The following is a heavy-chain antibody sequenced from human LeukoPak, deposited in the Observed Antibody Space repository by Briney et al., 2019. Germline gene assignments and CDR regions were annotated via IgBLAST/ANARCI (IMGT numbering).Heavy chain of an antibody. J-gene: IGHJ5*02. CDR3: ARSASYYDYVWGSYRPNWFDP. D-gene: IGHD3-16*02. CDR1: GGSFSGYY. V-gene: IGHV4-34*01. CDR2: INHSGST. Sequence: PSETLSLTCAVYGGSFSGYYWSLIRQPPGKGLEWIGEINHSGSTNYNPSLKSRVTISVDTSKNQFSLKLSSVTAADTAVYYCARSASYYDYVWGSYRPNWFDPWGQGTLVTVSS.